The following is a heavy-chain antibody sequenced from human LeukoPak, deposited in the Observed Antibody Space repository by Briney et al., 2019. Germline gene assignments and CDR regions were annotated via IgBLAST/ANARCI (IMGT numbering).Heavy chain of an antibody. CDR1: GFTFSSYW. CDR3: AKRRYDFWSGFNDAFDI. D-gene: IGHD3-3*01. Sequence: GGSLRLSCAASGFTFSSYWMHWVRQAPGKGLVWVSRINSDGSSTSYADSVKGRFTISRDNAKNTLYLQMNSLRAEDTAVYYCAKRRYDFWSGFNDAFDIWGQGTMVTVSS. J-gene: IGHJ3*02. V-gene: IGHV3-74*01. CDR2: INSDGSST.